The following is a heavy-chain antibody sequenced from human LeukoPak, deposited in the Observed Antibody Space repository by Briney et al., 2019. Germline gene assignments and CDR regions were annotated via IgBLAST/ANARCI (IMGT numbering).Heavy chain of an antibody. Sequence: SETLSLTCTVSGGSISSSRYYWGWIRQPPGKGLEWIGSIYYSGSTYYNPSLKSRVTISVDTSKNQFSLKLSSVTAADTAVYYCARHGGTGDFWSGYHAYYYYGMDVWGQGTTVTVSS. CDR1: GGSISSSRYY. CDR3: ARHGGTGDFWSGYHAYYYYGMDV. V-gene: IGHV4-39*01. CDR2: IYYSGST. J-gene: IGHJ6*02. D-gene: IGHD3-3*01.